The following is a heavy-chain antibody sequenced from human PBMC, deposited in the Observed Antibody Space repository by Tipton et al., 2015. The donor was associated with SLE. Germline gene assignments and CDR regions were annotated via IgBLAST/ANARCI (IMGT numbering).Heavy chain of an antibody. J-gene: IGHJ4*02. V-gene: IGHV1-2*02. CDR1: GYTFSGYY. D-gene: IGHD3-22*01. CDR2: INPNSGGT. Sequence: QSGPEVKKPGASVKVSCKASGYTFSGYYMHWVRQAPGQGLEWMGWINPNSGGTNYAQKFQGRVTMTRDTSISTAYMELSRLRSDDTAVYYCARGHDSSGYLHHFDYWGQGTLVTVSS. CDR3: ARGHDSSGYLHHFDY.